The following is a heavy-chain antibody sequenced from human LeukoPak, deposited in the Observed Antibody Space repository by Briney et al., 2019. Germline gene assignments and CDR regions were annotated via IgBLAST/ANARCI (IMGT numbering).Heavy chain of an antibody. J-gene: IGHJ6*03. Sequence: SGGSLRLSCAASGFTFRNFGMNWVRQAPGKGLEWVGFIRSKAYGGTTEYAASVKGRFTISRDDSKSIAYLQMNSLKTEDTAVYYCTRAVAGTRRDYYYYMDVWGKGTTVTVSS. CDR3: TRAVAGTRRDYYYYMDV. CDR1: GFTFRNFG. CDR2: IRSKAYGGTT. D-gene: IGHD6-19*01. V-gene: IGHV3-49*04.